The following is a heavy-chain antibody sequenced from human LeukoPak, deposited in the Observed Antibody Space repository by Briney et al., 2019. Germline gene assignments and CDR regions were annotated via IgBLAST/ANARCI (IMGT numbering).Heavy chain of an antibody. CDR3: ARHRYSVVYYFDY. Sequence: SETLSLTCTVSGGSISSYYWSWIRQPPGKGLEWFGYIHNSGSTNYNPSLKSRVTISVDTSKNQFSLRLSSVTAADTALYYCARHRYSVVYYFDYWGQGTLVTVSS. J-gene: IGHJ4*02. D-gene: IGHD6-13*01. CDR1: GGSISSYY. V-gene: IGHV4-59*08. CDR2: IHNSGST.